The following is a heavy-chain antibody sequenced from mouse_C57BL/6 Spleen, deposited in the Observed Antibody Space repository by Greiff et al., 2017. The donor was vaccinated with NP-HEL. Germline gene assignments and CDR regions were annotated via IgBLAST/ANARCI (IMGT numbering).Heavy chain of an antibody. Sequence: DVKLVESGGGLVKPGGSLKLSCAASGFTFSSYAMSWVRQTPEKRLEWVATISDGGSYTYYPDNVTGRFTISRDNAKNNLYLQMSHLKSEDTAMYYCARGGGNSGVDYWGQGTSVTVSS. CDR2: ISDGGSYT. J-gene: IGHJ4*01. CDR1: GFTFSSYA. D-gene: IGHD1-3*01. V-gene: IGHV5-4*03. CDR3: ARGGGNSGVDY.